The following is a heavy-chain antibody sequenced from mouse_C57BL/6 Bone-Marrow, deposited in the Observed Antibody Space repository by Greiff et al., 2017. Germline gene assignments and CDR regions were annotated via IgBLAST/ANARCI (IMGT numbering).Heavy chain of an antibody. V-gene: IGHV14-4*01. CDR1: GFNIKDDY. Sequence: VQLQQSGAELVRPGASVKLSCTASGFNIKDDYMHWVKQRPEQGLEWIGWIDPENGDTEYASEFQGKATITADTSSNTAYLQLSSRTSEDTAVYYCTVDYYGSSWGFAYWGQGTLVTVSA. D-gene: IGHD1-1*01. CDR3: TVDYYGSSWGFAY. J-gene: IGHJ3*01. CDR2: IDPENGDT.